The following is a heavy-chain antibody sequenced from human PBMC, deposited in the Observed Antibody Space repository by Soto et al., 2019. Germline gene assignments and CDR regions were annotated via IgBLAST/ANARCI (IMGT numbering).Heavy chain of an antibody. CDR3: FLECYGVDRVLLAFRTRRSSDL. D-gene: IGHD3-3*01. CDR2: ISGSGGST. Sequence: GRSLRLPCAASGFTFSSYALRLFRQAPGKGLEWVSAISGSGGSTYYADSVKGRFTISRDNSKNTLYLQMNSLRAEETAVYYCFLECYGVDRVLLAFRTRRSSDL. V-gene: IGHV3-23*01. J-gene: IGHJ2*01. CDR1: GFTFSSYA.